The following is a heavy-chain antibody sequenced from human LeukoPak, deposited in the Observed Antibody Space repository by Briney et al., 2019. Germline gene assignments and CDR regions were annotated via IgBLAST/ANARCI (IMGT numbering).Heavy chain of an antibody. Sequence: SETLSLTCTVPGGSISSYYWSWIRQPAGKGLEWIGRIYTSGSTNYNPSLKSRVTMSVYTSKNQFSLKLSSVTAADTAVYYCARLRAAAANSWFDPWGQGTLVTVSS. V-gene: IGHV4-4*07. J-gene: IGHJ5*02. CDR2: IYTSGST. CDR3: ARLRAAAANSWFDP. D-gene: IGHD6-13*01. CDR1: GGSISSYY.